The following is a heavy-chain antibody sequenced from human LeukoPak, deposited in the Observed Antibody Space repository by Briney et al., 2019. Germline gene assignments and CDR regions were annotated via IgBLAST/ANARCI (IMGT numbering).Heavy chain of an antibody. CDR1: GYTLTELS. CDR3: ATPSPRARELRGAYYFDY. D-gene: IGHD1-26*01. V-gene: IGHV1-24*01. CDR2: FDPEDGET. Sequence: ASVKVSCKVSGYTLTELSMHWVRQAPGKGLEWMGGFDPEDGETIYAQKFQGRVTMTEDTSTDTAYMELSSLRSEDTAVYYCATPSPRARELRGAYYFDYWGQGTLVTVSS. J-gene: IGHJ4*02.